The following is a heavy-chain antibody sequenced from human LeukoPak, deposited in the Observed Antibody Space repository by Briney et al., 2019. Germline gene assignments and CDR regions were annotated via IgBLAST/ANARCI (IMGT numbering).Heavy chain of an antibody. CDR1: GGSISSSNW. J-gene: IGHJ4*02. Sequence: SETLSLTCAVSGGSISSSNWWSWVRQPPGKGLKWIGEIYHSGSTNYNPSLKSRVTISVDKSKNQFSLKLSSVTAADTAVYYCARVRGSSGYGYDPPDYWGQGTLVTVSS. CDR2: IYHSGST. D-gene: IGHD5-18*01. V-gene: IGHV4-4*02. CDR3: ARVRGSSGYGYDPPDY.